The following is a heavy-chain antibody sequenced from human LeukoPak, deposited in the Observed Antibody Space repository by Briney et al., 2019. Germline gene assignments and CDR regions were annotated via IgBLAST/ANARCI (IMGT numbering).Heavy chain of an antibody. Sequence: ASVKVSCKASGGTFSSYAISWVRQAPGQGLEWMGGIIPISGTANYAQEFQGRVTITANESTTTAYMELSSLKSEDTAGYYCATTMGYLQYCSGGSCYSMLDWGQGTLVTVSS. J-gene: IGHJ4*02. V-gene: IGHV1-69*01. CDR2: IIPISGTA. CDR3: ATTMGYLQYCSGGSCYSMLD. D-gene: IGHD2-15*01. CDR1: GGTFSSYA.